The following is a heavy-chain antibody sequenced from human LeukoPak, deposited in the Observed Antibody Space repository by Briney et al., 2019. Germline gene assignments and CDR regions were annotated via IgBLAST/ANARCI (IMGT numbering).Heavy chain of an antibody. CDR3: AREGLRFLEWLHYYGMDV. CDR1: GFTFSSYS. V-gene: IGHV3-48*01. Sequence: PGGSLRLSCAASGFTFSSYSMNWVRQAPGKGLEWVSYISSSSSTLYYADSVKGRFTISRDNAKNSLYLQMSSLRAEDTAVYYCAREGLRFLEWLHYYGMDVWGQGTTVTVSS. CDR2: ISSSSSTL. J-gene: IGHJ6*02. D-gene: IGHD3-3*01.